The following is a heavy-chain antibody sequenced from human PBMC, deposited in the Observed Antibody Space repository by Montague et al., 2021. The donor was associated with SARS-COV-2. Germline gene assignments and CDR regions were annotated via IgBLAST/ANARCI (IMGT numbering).Heavy chain of an antibody. J-gene: IGHJ6*02. D-gene: IGHD6-19*01. Sequence: SLRLSCAASGFSFKNYGIHWVRQATGKGLAWVSAIGPPGDTYYAGSVTGRFSISREAAKNSLYLQMDSLRAEDTAVYYCARETPVAGTNFYGMDVWGLGTTVTVSS. V-gene: IGHV3-13*01. CDR2: IGPPGDT. CDR1: GFSFKNYG. CDR3: ARETPVAGTNFYGMDV.